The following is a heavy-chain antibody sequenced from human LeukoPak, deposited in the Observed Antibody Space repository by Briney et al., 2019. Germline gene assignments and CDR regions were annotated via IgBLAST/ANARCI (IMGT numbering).Heavy chain of an antibody. D-gene: IGHD3-22*01. CDR2: IWNDGSNK. J-gene: IGHJ4*02. V-gene: IGHV3-33*06. Sequence: GRSLRLSCAASGFSFSSYGMHWVSQAPGKGLEWVAVIWNDGSNKYYADSVKGRFTISRDNSKNTLYLQMNSLRAEDTAVYYCAKGSWLSFKGNFDYWGQGTLVTVSS. CDR3: AKGSWLSFKGNFDY. CDR1: GFSFSSYG.